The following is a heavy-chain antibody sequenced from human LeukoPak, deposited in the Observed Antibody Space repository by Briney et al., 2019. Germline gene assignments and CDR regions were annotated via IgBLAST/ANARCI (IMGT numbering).Heavy chain of an antibody. CDR2: ISGSGGST. Sequence: GGSLRLSCVASGFTFSSYWMHWVRQAPGKGLEWVSAISGSGGSTYYADSVKGRFTISRDNSKNTLYLQMNSLRAEDTAVYYCAKVRADPEFDYWGQGTLVTVSS. CDR1: GFTFSSYW. J-gene: IGHJ4*02. V-gene: IGHV3-23*01. CDR3: AKVRADPEFDY. D-gene: IGHD1-14*01.